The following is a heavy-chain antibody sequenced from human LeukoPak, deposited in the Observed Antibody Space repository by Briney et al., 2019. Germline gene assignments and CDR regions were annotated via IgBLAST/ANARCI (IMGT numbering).Heavy chain of an antibody. J-gene: IGHJ4*02. CDR2: INWNGGST. CDR1: GFTFSRYS. CDR3: ARGWPGLDRSGYYYFDY. D-gene: IGHD3-22*01. V-gene: IGHV3-20*04. Sequence: PGGSLRLSCAASGFTFSRYSMNWVRQAPGKGLEWVSAINWNGGSTGYADSVKGRFTISRDNARNSLYLRMNSLRAEDTALYSCARGWPGLDRSGYYYFDYWGQGTLVTVSS.